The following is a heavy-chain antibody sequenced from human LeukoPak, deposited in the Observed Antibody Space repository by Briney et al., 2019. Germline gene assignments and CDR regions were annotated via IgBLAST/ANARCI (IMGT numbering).Heavy chain of an antibody. CDR3: AKTTYYYGSGSSPFDY. J-gene: IGHJ4*02. D-gene: IGHD3-10*01. V-gene: IGHV3-30*18. CDR2: ISYDGSNK. CDR1: GFTFSSYA. Sequence: GGSLRLSCAASGFTFSSYAMSWVRQAPGKGLEWVAVISYDGSNKYYADSVKGRFTISRDNSKNTLYLQMNSLRAEDTAVYYCAKTTYYYGSGSSPFDYWGQGTLVTVSS.